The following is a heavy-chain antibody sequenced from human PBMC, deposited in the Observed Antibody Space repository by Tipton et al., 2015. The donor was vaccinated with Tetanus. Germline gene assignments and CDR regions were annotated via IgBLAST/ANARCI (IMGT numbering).Heavy chain of an antibody. Sequence: TLSLTCTVSGGSMNSYYWNWIRQPPGKGLEWIGNIYYTERTSYTPSLKSRVSISVDTSKNQFSLSLSSVTAADTAVYYCARGLPREPFYFDYWGQGKLVTVSS. V-gene: IGHV4-59*12. CDR1: GGSMNSYY. D-gene: IGHD1-26*01. CDR2: IYYTERT. CDR3: ARGLPREPFYFDY. J-gene: IGHJ4*02.